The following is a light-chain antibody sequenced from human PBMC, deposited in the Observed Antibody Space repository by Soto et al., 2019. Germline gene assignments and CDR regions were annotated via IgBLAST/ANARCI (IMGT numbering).Light chain of an antibody. J-gene: IGKJ4*01. CDR1: QDISNS. CDR3: QQYDDLSALT. Sequence: DIQMTQSPSSLSASVGDSVTVTCQASQDISNSLNWYQHKPGEAPRLLIYDASNLEAGVPSRFSGSGSGTHFTFTISSLQPEDIATYYCQQYDDLSALTFGGGTKVE. CDR2: DAS. V-gene: IGKV1-33*01.